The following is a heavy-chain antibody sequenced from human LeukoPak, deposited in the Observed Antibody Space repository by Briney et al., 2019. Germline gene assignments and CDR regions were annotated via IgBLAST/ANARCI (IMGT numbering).Heavy chain of an antibody. D-gene: IGHD3-16*02. Sequence: PGGSLRLSCAASGFTFSDYFMSWIRQAPGKGLEWVSYISSGGSTIHYADSVKGRFTISRDNAKNSLYLQVNSLRAEDTAVYYCAAAPQTYRYLAYWGQGTLVTVSS. CDR3: AAAPQTYRYLAY. CDR1: GFTFSDYF. J-gene: IGHJ4*02. CDR2: ISSGGSTI. V-gene: IGHV3-11*04.